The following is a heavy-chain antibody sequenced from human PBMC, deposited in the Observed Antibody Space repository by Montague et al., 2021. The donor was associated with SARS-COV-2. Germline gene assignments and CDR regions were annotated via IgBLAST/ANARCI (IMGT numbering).Heavy chain of an antibody. Sequence: TLSLTCTVSGGSISSGGYYWSWIRQHPGKGLEWIGYIYYSGSTYYNPSLKSRVTISVDTSKNQFSLKLSSVTAADTAVYYCARDTGISAAFDIWGQGTMVTVSS. D-gene: IGHD6-25*01. CDR1: GGSISSGGYY. J-gene: IGHJ3*02. CDR3: ARDTGISAAFDI. CDR2: IYYSGST. V-gene: IGHV4-31*03.